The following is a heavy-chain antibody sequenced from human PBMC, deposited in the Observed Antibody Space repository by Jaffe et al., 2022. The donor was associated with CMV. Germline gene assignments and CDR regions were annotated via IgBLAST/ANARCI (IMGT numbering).Heavy chain of an antibody. D-gene: IGHD2-2*01. Sequence: EVQLVESGGGLIQPGGSLRLSCAASGFTVSSNYMSWVRQAPGKGLEWVSVIYSGGSTYYADSVKGRFTISRDNSKNTLYLQMNSLRAEDTAVYYCARDCTSCYHDGFDIWGQGTMVTVSS. CDR2: IYSGGST. J-gene: IGHJ3*02. CDR1: GFTVSSNY. CDR3: ARDCTSCYHDGFDI. V-gene: IGHV3-53*01.